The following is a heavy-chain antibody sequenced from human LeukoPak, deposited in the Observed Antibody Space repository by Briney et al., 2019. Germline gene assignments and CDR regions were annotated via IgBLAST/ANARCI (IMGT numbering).Heavy chain of an antibody. D-gene: IGHD5-18*01. CDR2: ISDSGGTI. Sequence: GGSLRLSCAASGFSFSDHYMTWIRQAPGKGLEWISYISDSGGTIYYAASVKGRFTVSRDNAKNSLYLQMNSLRAEDTAVYYCAKERIQLWLDPWGQGTLVTVSS. J-gene: IGHJ5*02. CDR1: GFSFSDHY. CDR3: AKERIQLWLDP. V-gene: IGHV3-11*01.